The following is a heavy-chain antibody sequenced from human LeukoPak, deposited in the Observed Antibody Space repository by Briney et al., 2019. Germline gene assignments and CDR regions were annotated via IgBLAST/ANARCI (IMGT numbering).Heavy chain of an antibody. V-gene: IGHV3-11*03. CDR3: ATNYDILTGSPKDDAFDI. CDR1: GFTFSDYY. CDR2: ISSSSSYT. Sequence: GGSLRLSCAASGFTFSDYYMSWIRQAPGKGLEWVSYISSSSSYTSYADSVKGRFTISRDNAKNSLYLQMNSLRAEDTAVYYCATNYDILTGSPKDDAFDIWGQGTMVTVSS. J-gene: IGHJ3*02. D-gene: IGHD3-9*01.